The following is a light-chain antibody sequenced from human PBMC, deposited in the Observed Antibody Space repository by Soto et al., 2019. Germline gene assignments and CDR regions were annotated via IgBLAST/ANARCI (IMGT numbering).Light chain of an antibody. CDR2: WAS. V-gene: IGKV4-1*01. CDR1: QSVLYSSNNNNY. CDR3: QQYYTTPIT. J-gene: IGKJ5*01. Sequence: DIVMTQSPDSLAVSLGERATINCKSSQSVLYSSNNNNYLAWYLQKPGQPPKLLIYWASTRESGVPDRFSGSGSGTDFALTISGLQAEDVAVYYCQQYYTTPITFGQGTRLEIK.